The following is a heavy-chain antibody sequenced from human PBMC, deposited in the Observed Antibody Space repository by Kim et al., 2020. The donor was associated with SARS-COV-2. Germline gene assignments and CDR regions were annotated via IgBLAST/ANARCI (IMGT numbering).Heavy chain of an antibody. CDR2: IKQDGSEK. CDR1: GFTFSTYY. J-gene: IGHJ4*02. V-gene: IGHV3-7*01. D-gene: IGHD3-9*01. Sequence: GGSLRLSCAASGFTFSTYYMTWVRQAPGKGLEWVANIKQDGSEKEYVDSVKGRFTISRDNAKNSLYLQMNSLRAEDTAVYYCAGGMGCLVEDWGQGSLVT. CDR3: AGGMGCLVED.